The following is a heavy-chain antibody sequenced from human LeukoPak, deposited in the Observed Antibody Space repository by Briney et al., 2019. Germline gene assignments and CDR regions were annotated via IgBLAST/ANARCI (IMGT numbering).Heavy chain of an antibody. Sequence: SETLSLTCAVSSYSISSGYYWGWIRQPPGKGLEWIGTTYRSGSTYYNPSFKSRVTISVDTSKNQFSLTLSSVTAADTAVYYCARITDRDAFDIWGQGTMVTVSS. V-gene: IGHV4-38-2*01. CDR2: TYRSGST. CDR3: ARITDRDAFDI. J-gene: IGHJ3*02. CDR1: SYSISSGYY.